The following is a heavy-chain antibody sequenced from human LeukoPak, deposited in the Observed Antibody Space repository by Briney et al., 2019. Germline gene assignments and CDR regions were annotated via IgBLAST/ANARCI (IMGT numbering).Heavy chain of an antibody. V-gene: IGHV4-59*01. D-gene: IGHD1-26*01. CDR3: ARLGATNPFYFDY. CDR1: GGSISTYY. CDR2: IYYSGST. J-gene: IGHJ4*02. Sequence: SETLSLTCTVSGGSISTYYWSWIRQPPGKGLECIGYIYYSGSTNYNPSLKSRVTISVDTSKNQFSLKLSSVTAADTAVYYCARLGATNPFYFDYWGQGILVTVSS.